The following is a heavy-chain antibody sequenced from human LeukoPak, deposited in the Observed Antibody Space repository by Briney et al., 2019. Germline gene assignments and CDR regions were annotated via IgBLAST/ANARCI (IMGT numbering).Heavy chain of an antibody. D-gene: IGHD3-10*01. J-gene: IGHJ6*02. CDR2: INHSGST. CDR3: ARGRSYYYGMDV. V-gene: IGHV4-34*01. CDR1: GGSISSGGYY. Sequence: SETLSLTCAVSGGSISSGGYYWSWIRQPPGKGLEWIGEINHSGSTNYNPSLKSRVTISVDTSKSQFSLKLSSVTAADTAVYYCARGRSYYYGMDVWGQGTTVTVSS.